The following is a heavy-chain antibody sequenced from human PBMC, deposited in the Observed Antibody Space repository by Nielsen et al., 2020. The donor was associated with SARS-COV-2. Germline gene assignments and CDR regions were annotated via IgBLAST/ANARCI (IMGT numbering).Heavy chain of an antibody. Sequence: WIRQPPGKGLEWIGSIYYSGSTYYNPSLKSRVTISVDTSTNQFSLKLSSVTAADTAVYYCAREGIAVAGTCGYWGQGTLVTVSS. CDR3: AREGIAVAGTCGY. J-gene: IGHJ4*02. CDR2: IYYSGST. D-gene: IGHD6-19*01. V-gene: IGHV4-39*02.